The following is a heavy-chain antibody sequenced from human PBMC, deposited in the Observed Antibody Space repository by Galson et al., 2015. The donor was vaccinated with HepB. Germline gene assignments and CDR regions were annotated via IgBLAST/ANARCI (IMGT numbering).Heavy chain of an antibody. J-gene: IGHJ4*02. Sequence: SLRLSCAASGFTFSSYWMSWVRQAPGKGLEWVANIKQDGSEKYYVDSVKGRFTISRDNAKNSLYLQMNSLRAEDTAVYYCARDRLAGKLLWFGEYPLDYWGQGTLVTVSS. V-gene: IGHV3-7*03. D-gene: IGHD3-10*01. CDR2: IKQDGSEK. CDR1: GFTFSSYW. CDR3: ARDRLAGKLLWFGEYPLDY.